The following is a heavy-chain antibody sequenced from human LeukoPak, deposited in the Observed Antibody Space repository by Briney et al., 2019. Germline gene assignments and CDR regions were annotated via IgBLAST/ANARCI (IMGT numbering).Heavy chain of an antibody. V-gene: IGHV4-59*01. CDR3: AGRSGPYYFDY. CDR1: GGSISSYY. J-gene: IGHJ4*02. Sequence: PSETLSLTCTVSGGSISSYYWSWLRQPPGKGLEWIGYIYYSGSTNYNPSLKSRVTISVDTSKNQFSLKLSSVTAADTAVYYCAGRSGPYYFDYWGQGTLVTVSS. D-gene: IGHD3-10*01. CDR2: IYYSGST.